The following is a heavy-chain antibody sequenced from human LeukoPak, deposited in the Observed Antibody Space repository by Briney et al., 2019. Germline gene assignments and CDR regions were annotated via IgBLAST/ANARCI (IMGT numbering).Heavy chain of an antibody. CDR1: GYTFTSYH. J-gene: IGHJ3*02. CDR3: ARGYYGSGSYGAFDI. Sequence: GASVKVSCKASGYTFTSYHMHWVRQAPGQGLEWMGIINPSGGITGYAQKFQGRVTMTRDTSTSTVYMELSSLRSEDTAVYYCARGYYGSGSYGAFDIWGQGTMVTVSS. D-gene: IGHD3-10*01. V-gene: IGHV1-46*01. CDR2: INPSGGIT.